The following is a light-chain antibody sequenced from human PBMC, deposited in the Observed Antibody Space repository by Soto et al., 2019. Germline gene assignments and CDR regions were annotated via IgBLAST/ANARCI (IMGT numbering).Light chain of an antibody. V-gene: IGKV1-39*01. CDR1: QSISSY. CDR2: AAS. J-gene: IGKJ3*01. CDR3: QRSYRTLFT. Sequence: DIQMTQSPSSLSASVGDRVTITCRASQSISSYLNWYQQKPGKAPKLLIYAASSLQSGLPSRFSGSGSGTDFTLTISSLQPEDFATYYCQRSYRTLFTFGPGTKVDIK.